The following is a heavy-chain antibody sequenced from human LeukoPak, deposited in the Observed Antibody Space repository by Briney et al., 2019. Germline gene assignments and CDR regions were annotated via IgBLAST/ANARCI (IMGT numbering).Heavy chain of an antibody. CDR2: IYYSGST. V-gene: IGHV4-30-4*01. Sequence: SQTLSLTCTVSGGSISSGDYYWSWSRQPPGKGLEWIGYIYYSGSTYYNPSLKSRVTISVDTSKNQFSLKLSSVTAADTAVYYCARGLAPGYSSSWGPDYWGQGTLVTVSS. J-gene: IGHJ4*02. D-gene: IGHD6-19*01. CDR1: GGSISSGDYY. CDR3: ARGLAPGYSSSWGPDY.